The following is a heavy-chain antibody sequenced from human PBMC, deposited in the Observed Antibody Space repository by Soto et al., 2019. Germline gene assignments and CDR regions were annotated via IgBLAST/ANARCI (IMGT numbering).Heavy chain of an antibody. Sequence: GGSLRLSCAASGFTFSSYGMHWVRQAPGKGLEWVAVISYDGSNKYYADSVKGRFTISRDNSKNTLYLQMNSLRAEDTAVYYCAKXEAQYSGSHYYYYGMDVWGQGTTVTVSS. J-gene: IGHJ6*02. CDR2: ISYDGSNK. CDR3: AKXEAQYSGSHYYYYGMDV. V-gene: IGHV3-30*18. CDR1: GFTFSSYG. D-gene: IGHD1-26*01.